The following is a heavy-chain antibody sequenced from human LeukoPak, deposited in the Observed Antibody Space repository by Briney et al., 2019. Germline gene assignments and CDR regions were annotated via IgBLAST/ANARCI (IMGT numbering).Heavy chain of an antibody. Sequence: SETLSLTCTVSGGSTSSDYWSWIRQSPGKGLEWVGYVYNSGDTGKNPSLKSRVTILLDTSKNRCSLKLTSVSAADTAVYYCARLKLGAYFDLWGRGTLVTVSS. J-gene: IGHJ2*01. CDR1: GGSTSSDY. CDR2: VYNSGDT. D-gene: IGHD3-16*01. V-gene: IGHV4-59*08. CDR3: ARLKLGAYFDL.